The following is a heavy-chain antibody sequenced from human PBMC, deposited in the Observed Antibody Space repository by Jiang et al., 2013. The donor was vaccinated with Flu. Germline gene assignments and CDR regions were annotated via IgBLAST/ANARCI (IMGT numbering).Heavy chain of an antibody. D-gene: IGHD5-18*01. CDR2: IYYSGST. Sequence: GSGLVKPSETLSLTCTVSGGSISSYYWSWIRQPPGKGLEWIGYIYYSGSTNYNPSLKSRVTISVDTSKNQFSLKLSSVTAADTAVYYCARLLTGVPTLATAMVFDYWGQGTLVTVSS. V-gene: IGHV4-59*08. J-gene: IGHJ4*02. CDR1: GGSISSYY. CDR3: ARLLTGVPTLATAMVFDY.